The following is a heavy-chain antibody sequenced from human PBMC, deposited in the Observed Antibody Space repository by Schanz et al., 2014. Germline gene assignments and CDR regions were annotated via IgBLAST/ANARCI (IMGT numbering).Heavy chain of an antibody. CDR1: GFTFSSHW. CDR3: ARKMKLGVYGGKGHDSLDI. CDR2: INSVGSNT. Sequence: EVQLVQSGGGLVLPGGSLRLSCAASGFTFSSHWMHWVRQDPGKGLVWVARINSVGSNTDYADSVTGRFTISRDNAKNTLYLQMNTLRAEDTAVYYCARKMKLGVYGGKGHDSLDIWGQGTMVTVSS. V-gene: IGHV3-74*01. D-gene: IGHD4-17*01. J-gene: IGHJ3*02.